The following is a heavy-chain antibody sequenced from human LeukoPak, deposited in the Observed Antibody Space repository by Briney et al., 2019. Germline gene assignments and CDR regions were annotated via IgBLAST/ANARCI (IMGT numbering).Heavy chain of an antibody. Sequence: PSGTLSLTCAVSGGSISSSNWWSWVRQPPGKGLEWIGEIYHSGSTNYNPSLKSRVTISVDKSKNQFSLKLSSVTAADTAVYYCARFVLAYYYGSGLWFDPWGQGTLVTVSS. J-gene: IGHJ5*02. CDR3: ARFVLAYYYGSGLWFDP. V-gene: IGHV4-4*02. D-gene: IGHD3-10*01. CDR2: IYHSGST. CDR1: GGSISSSNW.